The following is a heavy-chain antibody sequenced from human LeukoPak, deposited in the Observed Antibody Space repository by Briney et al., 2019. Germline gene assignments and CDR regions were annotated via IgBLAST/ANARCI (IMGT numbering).Heavy chain of an antibody. Sequence: GGSLRLSCAASGFTLSSFDLHWVRQAPGKGLAWVTLITYDGTNKYYADSVQGRITISRDTSKNTLYLQMSSLRAEDTAVYYCARGDAGYYEAFDRWGQGTVVTVSS. CDR3: ARGDAGYYEAFDR. CDR2: ITYDGTNK. J-gene: IGHJ3*01. D-gene: IGHD2-8*01. V-gene: IGHV3-30*04. CDR1: GFTLSSFD.